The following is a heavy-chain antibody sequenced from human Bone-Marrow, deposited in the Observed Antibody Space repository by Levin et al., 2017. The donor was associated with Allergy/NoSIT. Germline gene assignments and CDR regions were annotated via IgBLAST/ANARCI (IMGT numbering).Heavy chain of an antibody. D-gene: IGHD3-10*01. CDR2: ISGNGVNT. J-gene: IGHJ4*02. V-gene: IGHV3-64*01. Sequence: GGSLRLSCAASGFTFSNYAIHWVRQAPGKGLEYVSAISGNGVNTNHANSVKGRFTISRDNSKNTVYLQMGSLRIEDMAVYYCARVRARYYGSGSYEDYWGQGTLVTVSS. CDR1: GFTFSNYA. CDR3: ARVRARYYGSGSYEDY.